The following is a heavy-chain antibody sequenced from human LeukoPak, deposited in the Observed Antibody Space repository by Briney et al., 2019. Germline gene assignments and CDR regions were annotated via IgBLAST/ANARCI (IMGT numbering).Heavy chain of an antibody. J-gene: IGHJ4*02. D-gene: IGHD6-13*01. Sequence: PSETLSLTCSVSGDSISSYYWSWIRQPAGKGLEWIGRIYISGSTNYNPSLKSRVTMSVDTSKNQFSLKLTSVTAADTAVYYCARDYRAAANTRMDYWGQGTLVTVTS. V-gene: IGHV4-4*07. CDR2: IYISGST. CDR3: ARDYRAAANTRMDY. CDR1: GDSISSYY.